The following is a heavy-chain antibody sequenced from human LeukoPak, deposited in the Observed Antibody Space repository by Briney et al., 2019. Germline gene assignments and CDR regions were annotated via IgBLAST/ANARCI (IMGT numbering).Heavy chain of an antibody. CDR2: ITGSGDDA. V-gene: IGHV3-23*01. CDR3: AKDPRHSTNWFFDY. J-gene: IGHJ4*02. Sequence: GGALGLSCAASGFTFSSYAMSWVRQAPGKGLEWVSSITGSGDDANHADYVKGRFTISRDNSKNTLYLQMNSLRAEDTAVYYCAKDPRHSTNWFFDYWGQGTLVTVSS. CDR1: GFTFSSYA. D-gene: IGHD6-13*01.